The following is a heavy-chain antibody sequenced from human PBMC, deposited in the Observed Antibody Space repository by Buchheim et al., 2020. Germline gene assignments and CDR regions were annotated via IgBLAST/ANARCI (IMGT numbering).Heavy chain of an antibody. CDR1: GFTFSDYY. CDR3: ARVTMIVVVIPFDY. Sequence: VQLVESGGGLVKPGGSLRLSCAASGFTFSDYYMNWIRQAPGKGLEWVANIKQDGSEKYYVDSVKGRLTISRDNAKNSLYLQMNSLRAEDTAVYYCARVTMIVVVIPFDYWGQGTL. D-gene: IGHD3-22*01. CDR2: IKQDGSEK. J-gene: IGHJ4*02. V-gene: IGHV3-7*01.